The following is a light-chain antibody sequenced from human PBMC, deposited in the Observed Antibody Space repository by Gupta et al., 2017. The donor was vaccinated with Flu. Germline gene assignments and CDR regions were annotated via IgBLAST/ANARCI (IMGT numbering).Light chain of an antibody. CDR1: QGLGSW. Sequence: DIQMTPSPSTVSASVGDRVTITCRASQGLGSWVAWYQQKSGKAPKVLIHAASSLETGVPSRFSGSGYGTDFTLSISSLQPEDFATYFCLQAKSFPLTFGGGTKVEMK. V-gene: IGKV1-12*01. J-gene: IGKJ4*01. CDR2: AAS. CDR3: LQAKSFPLT.